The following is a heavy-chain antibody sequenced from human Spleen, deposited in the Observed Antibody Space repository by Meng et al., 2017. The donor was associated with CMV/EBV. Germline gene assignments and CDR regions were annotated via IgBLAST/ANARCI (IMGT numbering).Heavy chain of an antibody. D-gene: IGHD3-3*01. CDR2: IYYSGST. Sequence: GSVSSGGFYWSWIRQHPEKGLEYIGYIYYSGSTYYNPSLKSRLTISVDTSKNQFSLTLRSVTAADTAVYYCARGFTSTTIYGVAHEYWGQGTLVTVSS. CDR1: GSVSSGGFY. V-gene: IGHV4-31*02. CDR3: ARGFTSTTIYGVAHEY. J-gene: IGHJ4*02.